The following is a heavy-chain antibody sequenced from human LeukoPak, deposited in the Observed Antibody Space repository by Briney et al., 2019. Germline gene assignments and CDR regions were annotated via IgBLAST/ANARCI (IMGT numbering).Heavy chain of an antibody. J-gene: IGHJ4*02. Sequence: GGSLRLSCAASGFTFSSYGMHWVRQAPGKGLEWVAFIRYDGSNKYYADSVKGQFTISRDNSKNTLYLQMNSLRAEDTAVYYCAKDTRTATTHGGFDSWGQGTLVTVSS. D-gene: IGHD1-1*01. CDR3: AKDTRTATTHGGFDS. CDR2: IRYDGSNK. CDR1: GFTFSSYG. V-gene: IGHV3-30*02.